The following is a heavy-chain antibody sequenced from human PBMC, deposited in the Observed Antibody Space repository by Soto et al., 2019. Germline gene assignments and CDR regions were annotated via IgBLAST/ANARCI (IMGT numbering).Heavy chain of an antibody. J-gene: IGHJ3*01. V-gene: IGHV4-39*01. Sequence: SETLSLTCSVSGDSFSSDTHFWVWIRQPPGKGLEWIASIKYTGRTYYNPALQSRVTISVDTSKSQFSLRLSSVTAADTALYYCARQRAWYGEWAFDVWGQGTMVTVSS. CDR3: ARQRAWYGEWAFDV. CDR2: IKYTGRT. CDR1: GDSFSSDTHF. D-gene: IGHD3-10*01.